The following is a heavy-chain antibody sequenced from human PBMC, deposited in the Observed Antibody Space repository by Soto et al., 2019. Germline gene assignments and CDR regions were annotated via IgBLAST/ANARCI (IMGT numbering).Heavy chain of an antibody. J-gene: IGHJ3*02. CDR2: ISSSGSTI. V-gene: IGHV3-48*03. D-gene: IGHD4-17*01. CDR1: GFTFSSYE. Sequence: PGGSLRLSCAASGFTFSSYEMNWVRQAPGKGLEWVSYISSSGSTIYYADSVKGRFTISRDNAKNSLYLQMNSLGAEDTAVYHCARHYGDYDAFDIWGQGTMVTVSS. CDR3: ARHYGDYDAFDI.